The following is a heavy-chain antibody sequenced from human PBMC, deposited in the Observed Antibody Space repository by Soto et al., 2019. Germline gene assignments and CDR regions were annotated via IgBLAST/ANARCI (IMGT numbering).Heavy chain of an antibody. J-gene: IGHJ6*02. CDR2: IYYSGST. V-gene: IGHV4-61*01. CDR1: GGSVSSGSYY. D-gene: IGHD3-3*01. Sequence: TLSLSCTVSGGSVSSGSYYWSWIRQPPGKGLEWIGYIYYSGSTNYNPSLKSRVTISVDTSKNQFSLKLSSVTAADTAVYYCAREVRDFWSGYWYYGMDVWGQGTTVTV. CDR3: AREVRDFWSGYWYYGMDV.